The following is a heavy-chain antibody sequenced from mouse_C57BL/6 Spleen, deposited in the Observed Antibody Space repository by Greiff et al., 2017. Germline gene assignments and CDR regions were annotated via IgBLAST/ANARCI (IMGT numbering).Heavy chain of an antibody. D-gene: IGHD2-2*01. J-gene: IGHJ2*01. CDR1: GYTFTSYW. CDR3: ARGGGGLPYYFDY. CDR2: IDPSDSET. V-gene: IGHV1-52*01. Sequence: QVQLQQPGAELVRPGSSVKLSCKASGYTFTSYWMHWVKQRPIQGLEWIGNIDPSDSETHYNQKFKDKATLTVDKSSSTAYMQLSSLTSEDSAVYYCARGGGGLPYYFDYWGQGTTLTVSS.